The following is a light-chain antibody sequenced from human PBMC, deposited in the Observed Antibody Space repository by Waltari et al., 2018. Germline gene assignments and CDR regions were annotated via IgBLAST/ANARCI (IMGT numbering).Light chain of an antibody. CDR1: PSRKHN. Sequence: SDQLTQPPSVSVPPGQPARIPCSGNPSRKHNVAWYQQRPGQAPRLVMYKDIERPSGISERFSGSSSGTTVTLIINAVQAEDEAEYYCQSADYSDTFVLFGGGTRLTVL. V-gene: IGLV3-25*03. CDR3: QSADYSDTFVL. J-gene: IGLJ2*01. CDR2: KDI.